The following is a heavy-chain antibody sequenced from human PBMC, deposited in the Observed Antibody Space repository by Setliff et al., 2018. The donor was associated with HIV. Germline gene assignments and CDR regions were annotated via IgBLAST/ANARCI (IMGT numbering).Heavy chain of an antibody. CDR3: AKKTAAYTSGSWLHY. CDR1: GFTFDDYA. D-gene: IGHD3-10*01. V-gene: IGHV3-23*01. CDR2: IGGSGGST. Sequence: TGGSLRLSCAASGFTFDDYAMHWVRQAPGKGLEWVSGIGGSGGSTYYADSVKGRFTISRDYSKNMVYLQMNSLRAEDTAVYYCAKKTAAYTSGSWLHYWGQGTLVTVSS. J-gene: IGHJ4*02.